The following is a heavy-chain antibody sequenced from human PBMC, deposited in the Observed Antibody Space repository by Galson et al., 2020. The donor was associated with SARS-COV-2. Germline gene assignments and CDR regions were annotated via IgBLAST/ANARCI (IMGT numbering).Heavy chain of an antibody. D-gene: IGHD3-10*01. CDR2: IITESDGGTT. CDR3: TPTKYYGSGTYNNVDY. CDR1: GFTFSNAW. V-gene: IGHV3-15*01. J-gene: IGHJ4*02. Sequence: GGSLRLSCAASGFTFSNAWMSWVRQAPGKGLEWVGRIITESDGGTTDYGAPVKGRFIISRDDSKNTLYLQMNSLKTEDTAVYYCTPTKYYGSGTYNNVDYWGQGILVSVSS.